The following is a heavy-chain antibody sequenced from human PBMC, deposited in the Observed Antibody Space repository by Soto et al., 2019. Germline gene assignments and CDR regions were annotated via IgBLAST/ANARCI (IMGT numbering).Heavy chain of an antibody. J-gene: IGHJ6*02. CDR2: ISYDGSNK. CDR3: AKDPGYSYGYYYYYGMDV. V-gene: IGHV3-30*18. Sequence: PGGSLSLSCAASGFTFSSYGMHWVRQAPGKGLEWVAVISYDGSNKYYADSVKGRFTISRDNSKNTLYLQMNSLRAEDTAVYYCAKDPGYSYGYYYYYGMDVWGQGTTVTVSS. D-gene: IGHD5-18*01. CDR1: GFTFSSYG.